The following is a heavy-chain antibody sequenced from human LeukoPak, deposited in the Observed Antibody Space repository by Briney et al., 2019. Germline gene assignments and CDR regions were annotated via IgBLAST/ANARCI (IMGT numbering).Heavy chain of an antibody. J-gene: IGHJ5*02. CDR1: GGSISSSTSY. V-gene: IGHV4-39*01. Sequence: PSETLSLTCTVFGGSISSSTSYWGWIRQPPGKGLEWIGSIYYSGSTYYNPSLKSRVTISVDTSKNQFSLKLTSVTAADTAVYYCARHRKVGSWSDPWGQGTLVTVSS. CDR2: IYYSGST. CDR3: ARHRKVGSWSDP. D-gene: IGHD1-26*01.